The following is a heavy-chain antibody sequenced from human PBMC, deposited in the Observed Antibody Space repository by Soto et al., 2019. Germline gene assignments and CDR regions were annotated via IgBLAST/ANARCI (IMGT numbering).Heavy chain of an antibody. Sequence: QVQLVQSGAEVKKPGASVKVSCKASGYTFTSYGISWVRQAPGQGLEWMGWISAYNGNTNYAQTLQGRLTMTTATSTSTAYMELRSLRSDDTAVYYCARGDIVVVPAAGTQNWFDPWGQGTLVTVSS. CDR1: GYTFTSYG. J-gene: IGHJ5*02. CDR3: ARGDIVVVPAAGTQNWFDP. D-gene: IGHD2-2*01. V-gene: IGHV1-18*01. CDR2: ISAYNGNT.